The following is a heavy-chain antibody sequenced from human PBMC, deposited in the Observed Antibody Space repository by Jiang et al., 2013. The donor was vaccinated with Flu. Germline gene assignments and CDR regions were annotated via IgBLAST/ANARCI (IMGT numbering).Heavy chain of an antibody. J-gene: IGHJ4*02. CDR3: SRDPYTSGRRVDY. Sequence: SGAEVKKPGASVKVSCKASGYTFTEYYMHWVRLAPGQGLEWMGRINPKSGGTNYAQKFQGRLTMTRDTSISTIYMELSRLRSDDTAVYYCSRDPYTSGRRVDYWGQGTLVTVSS. CDR2: INPKSGGT. D-gene: IGHD6-19*01. V-gene: IGHV1-2*06. CDR1: GYTFTEYY.